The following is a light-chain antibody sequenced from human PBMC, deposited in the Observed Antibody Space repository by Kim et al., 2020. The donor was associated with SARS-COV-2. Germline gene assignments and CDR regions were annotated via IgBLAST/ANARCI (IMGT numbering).Light chain of an antibody. CDR2: YDS. CDR3: KVWLGGTDLV. J-gene: IGLJ3*02. V-gene: IGLV3-21*04. Sequence: SYELTQPPSVSVAPRMTPNVTCGGNNIGSKTVHWYQQKPGQAPVLVIYYDSSRPSGIPERFFGSNSGNTATLTISRVEAGDEADYFCKVWLGGTDLVFGG. CDR1: NIGSKT.